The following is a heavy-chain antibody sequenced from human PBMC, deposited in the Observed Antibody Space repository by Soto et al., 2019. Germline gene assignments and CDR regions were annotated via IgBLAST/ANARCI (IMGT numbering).Heavy chain of an antibody. Sequence: GGSLRLSCAASGFTFSNYEMSWVRQAPGKGLEWVSAISGSGGSTYYADSVKGRFTISRDNSKNTLYLQMNSLRAEDTAVYYCAKDRRSSGWYADYYYGMDVWGQGTTVTVSS. CDR1: GFTFSNYE. J-gene: IGHJ6*02. V-gene: IGHV3-23*01. CDR2: ISGSGGST. CDR3: AKDRRSSGWYADYYYGMDV. D-gene: IGHD6-19*01.